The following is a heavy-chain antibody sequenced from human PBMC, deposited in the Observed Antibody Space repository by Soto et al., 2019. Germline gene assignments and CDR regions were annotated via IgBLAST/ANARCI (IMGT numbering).Heavy chain of an antibody. V-gene: IGHV3-33*01. J-gene: IGHJ6*02. CDR1: GFTFSSYG. D-gene: IGHD2-2*01. Sequence: QMQLVESGGGVVQPGRSLRLSCGVSGFTFSSYGMHWVGQAPGKGLEWVAVIWGDGSNKYYADSVQGRFTISRDNSKNTLYLQMNSLRADDTAVYYCARVAPSNYGMDVWGQGTTVTVSS. CDR3: ARVAPSNYGMDV. CDR2: IWGDGSNK.